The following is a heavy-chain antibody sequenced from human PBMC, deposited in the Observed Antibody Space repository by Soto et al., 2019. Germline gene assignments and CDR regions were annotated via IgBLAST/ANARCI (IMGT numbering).Heavy chain of an antibody. D-gene: IGHD1-26*01. J-gene: IGHJ4*02. CDR2: INADNGNT. CDR3: ARAPSGSYPYYFDY. CDR1: GYTFTSYA. V-gene: IGHV1-3*01. Sequence: GASVKVSCKASGYTFTSYAMHWVRQAPGQRLEWMGWINADNGNTKYSQKFQGRVTITRDTSASTAYMELSRLRSDDTAVYYCARAPSGSYPYYFDYWGQGTLVTVSS.